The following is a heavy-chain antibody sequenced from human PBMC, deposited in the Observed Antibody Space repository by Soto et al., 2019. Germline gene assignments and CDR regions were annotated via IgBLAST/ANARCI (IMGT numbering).Heavy chain of an antibody. Sequence: PGGSLRLSCAASGFTFSSYAMNWVRQAPGKGLEWVSVISGSGDSTYYADSVKGRFTISRDNSKNTLYLQMNSLRAEDTAVYYCARRGPGTYFDYSGQGTLVTVSS. CDR3: ARRGPGTYFDY. D-gene: IGHD6-13*01. CDR1: GFTFSSYA. J-gene: IGHJ4*02. V-gene: IGHV3-23*01. CDR2: ISGSGDST.